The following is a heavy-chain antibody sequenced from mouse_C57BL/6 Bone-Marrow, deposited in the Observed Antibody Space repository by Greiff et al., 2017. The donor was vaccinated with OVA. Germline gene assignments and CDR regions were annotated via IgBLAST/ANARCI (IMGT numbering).Heavy chain of an antibody. CDR2: ISSGSSTI. Sequence: EVKLMESGGGLVKPGGSLKLSCAASGFTFSDYGMHWVRQAPEKGLEWVAYISSGSSTIYYADTVKGRFTISRDNAKNTLFLQMTSLRSEDTAVYYCARSWFAYWGQGTLVTVSA. V-gene: IGHV5-17*01. CDR3: ARSWFAY. CDR1: GFTFSDYG. J-gene: IGHJ3*01.